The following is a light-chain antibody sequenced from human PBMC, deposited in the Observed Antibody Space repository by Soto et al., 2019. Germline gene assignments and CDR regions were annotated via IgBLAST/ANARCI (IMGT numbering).Light chain of an antibody. V-gene: IGKV3-11*01. CDR1: QSVSSY. CDR3: QQSYSTPIT. CDR2: GTS. J-gene: IGKJ5*01. Sequence: EIVLTQSTAPLSLSPGERSTLSCRASQSVSSYLARYQQKPGQAPRLLIYGTSNRATGIPDRFSGSGSGTDFTLTISRLEPEDFATYYCQQSYSTPITFGQGTRLEIK.